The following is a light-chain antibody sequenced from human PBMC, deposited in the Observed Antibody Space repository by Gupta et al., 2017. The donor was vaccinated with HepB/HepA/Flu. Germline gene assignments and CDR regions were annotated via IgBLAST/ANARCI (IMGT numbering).Light chain of an antibody. CDR3: QQYYSYPRT. CDR2: AAS. J-gene: IGKJ1*01. Sequence: ASRMTQSPSSFSASPGDIVTITCLASQDIGIALAWYQQKPGKAPNLLIHAASTLHSGVPSRFSGSGSGTEFTLTISRLQSEDFATFYCQQYYSYPRTFGQGTKVEVK. V-gene: IGKV1-8*01. CDR1: QDIGIA.